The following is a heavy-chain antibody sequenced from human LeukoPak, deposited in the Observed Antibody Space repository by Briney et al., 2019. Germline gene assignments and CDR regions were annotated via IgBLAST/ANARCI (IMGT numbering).Heavy chain of an antibody. CDR2: IKDDGSEK. D-gene: IGHD3-3*01. V-gene: IGHV3-7*02. Sequence: GGSLRLSCAGSGFTFSSHWMTWVRQAPGKGLEWVASIKDDGSEKHFLDSVNGRFAISRDNAKNSLYLQMSSLRAEDTAVYYCARRGITISGVLVYHYSGLDVWGQGTTVTVSS. J-gene: IGHJ6*02. CDR1: GFTFSSHW. CDR3: ARRGITISGVLVYHYSGLDV.